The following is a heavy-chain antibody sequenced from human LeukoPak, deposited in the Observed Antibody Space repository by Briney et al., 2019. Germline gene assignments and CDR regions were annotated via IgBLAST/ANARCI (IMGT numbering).Heavy chain of an antibody. CDR2: MSYDGSNK. V-gene: IGHV3-30-3*01. J-gene: IGHJ4*02. CDR3: ARNRYSSGWYFSY. CDR1: GFTFSSYA. D-gene: IGHD6-19*01. Sequence: GGSLRLSCAASGFTFSSYAMHWVRQAPGKGLEWVAVMSYDGSNKYYADSVKGRFTISRDNSKNTLYLQMNSLRAEDTAVYYCARNRYSSGWYFSYWGQGTLVTVSS.